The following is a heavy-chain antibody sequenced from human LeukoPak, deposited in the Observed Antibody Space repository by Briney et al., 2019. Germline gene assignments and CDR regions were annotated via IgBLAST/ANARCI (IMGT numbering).Heavy chain of an antibody. CDR2: IYWNDDK. J-gene: IGHJ4*02. Sequence: SGPTLLNPTPTLTLTCTFSGFSLRTGGGVGWIRQPPGKALEWRALIYWNDDKRYSPSLKSRLTITKDTSKNQVVLTMTNMDPVDTATYYCAHRRRDNSNRWSGFDSWGQGTLVTVSS. CDR3: AHRRRDNSNRWSGFDS. D-gene: IGHD6-13*01. CDR1: GFSLRTGGG. V-gene: IGHV2-5*01.